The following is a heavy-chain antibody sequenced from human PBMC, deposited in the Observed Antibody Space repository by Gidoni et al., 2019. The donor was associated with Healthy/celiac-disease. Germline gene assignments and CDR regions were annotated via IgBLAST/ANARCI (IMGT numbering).Heavy chain of an antibody. CDR2: IYHSGST. CDR3: ARDSGLAPMVRGATYYYYGMDV. Sequence: QVQLQESGPGLVKPSETLSLTCTVSGASICSYYWSWIRQPPGKGLEWLGYIYHSGSTNYNPSLKSRVTISVDMSKKQFYLRLSSVTAADTAVYYCARDSGLAPMVRGATYYYYGMDVWGQGTTVTVSS. D-gene: IGHD3-10*01. J-gene: IGHJ6*02. CDR1: GASICSYY. V-gene: IGHV4-59*01.